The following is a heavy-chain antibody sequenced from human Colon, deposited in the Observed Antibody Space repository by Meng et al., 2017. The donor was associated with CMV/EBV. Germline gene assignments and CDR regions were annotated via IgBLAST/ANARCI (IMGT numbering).Heavy chain of an antibody. CDR3: ARDVGSTLGYFYYGLDV. V-gene: IGHV4-39*07. D-gene: IGHD2-15*01. CDR2: IDYSGNT. J-gene: IGHJ6*02. CDR1: SLSGSNYF. Sequence: SLSGSNYFWAWIRQPPGKGLEWIGSIDYSGNTYYNPSLKSRVALSLDTSRKQFSLNMHSVAAADTAVYYCARDVGSTLGYFYYGLDVWGQGTTVTVSS.